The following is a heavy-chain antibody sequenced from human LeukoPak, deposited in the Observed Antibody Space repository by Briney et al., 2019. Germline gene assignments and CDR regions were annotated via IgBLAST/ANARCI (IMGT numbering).Heavy chain of an antibody. CDR3: ARGIAVAGAPSHDY. Sequence: SQTLSLTCAISGDSVSSNSGVWNWIRQSPSRGLEWLGRTYYRSKWYNEHAVSVKSRITINPDTSKNQFSLQLTSVTPEDTAVYYCARGIAVAGAPSHDYWGQGTLVTVSS. D-gene: IGHD6-19*01. CDR2: TYYRSKWYN. V-gene: IGHV6-1*01. J-gene: IGHJ4*02. CDR1: GDSVSSNSGV.